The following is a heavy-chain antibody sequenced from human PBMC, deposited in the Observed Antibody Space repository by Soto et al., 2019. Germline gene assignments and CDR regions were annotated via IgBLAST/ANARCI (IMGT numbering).Heavy chain of an antibody. Sequence: SVKVSCKASGGTFSSYAISWVRQAPGQGLEWMGGIIPIFNTANSAQKFQGRVKITEDKSTSTAYMELSCLGSEDTAVYYCARGLVVPAGIRYYYYGMDVWGPGAKVTGSS. V-gene: IGHV1-69*06. CDR2: IIPIFNTA. CDR3: ARGLVVPAGIRYYYYGMDV. D-gene: IGHD2-2*01. J-gene: IGHJ6*02. CDR1: GGTFSSYA.